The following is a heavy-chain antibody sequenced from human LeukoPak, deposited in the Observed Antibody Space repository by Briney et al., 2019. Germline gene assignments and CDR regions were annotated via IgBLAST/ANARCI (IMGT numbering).Heavy chain of an antibody. D-gene: IGHD3-9*01. CDR1: GYTFTSYY. V-gene: IGHV1-46*01. CDR3: ARGPLVPNYDILTGYYGHDAFDI. CDR2: INPSGGST. J-gene: IGHJ3*02. Sequence: GASVKVSCKASGYTFTSYYMHWVRQAPGQGLEWMGIINPSGGSTSYAQKFQGRVTMTRDMSTSTVYMELSSLRSEDTAVYYCARGPLVPNYDILTGYYGHDAFDIWGQGTMVTVSS.